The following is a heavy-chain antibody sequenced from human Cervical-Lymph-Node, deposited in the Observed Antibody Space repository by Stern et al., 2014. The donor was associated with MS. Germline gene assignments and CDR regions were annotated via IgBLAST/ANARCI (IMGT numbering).Heavy chain of an antibody. J-gene: IGHJ4*02. CDR3: AREGLIASSLDY. Sequence: QMQLVQSGAEVKKPGASVKVSCKASGYTFIGYYMHWVRQAPGQGLEWMGWINTNSGGNTNYAQKFQGRVTLTRDPSISTVYMALSGLRSDDTAVSYCAREGLIASSLDYWGRGPLVTVPP. CDR1: GYTFIGYY. V-gene: IGHV1-2*02. CDR2: INTNSGGNT. D-gene: IGHD6-13*01.